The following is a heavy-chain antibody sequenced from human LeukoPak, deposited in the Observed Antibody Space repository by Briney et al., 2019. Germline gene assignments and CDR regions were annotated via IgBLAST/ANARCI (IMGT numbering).Heavy chain of an antibody. Sequence: ASVKVSCKASGGTFSRYGISWVRQAPGQGLEWMGIINPSGGSTSYAQKFQGRVTMTRDMSTSTVYMELSSLRSEDTAVYYCARGGLFSSSSRYDYWGQGTLVTVSS. D-gene: IGHD6-6*01. J-gene: IGHJ4*02. CDR3: ARGGLFSSSSRYDY. CDR1: GGTFSRYG. CDR2: INPSGGST. V-gene: IGHV1-46*01.